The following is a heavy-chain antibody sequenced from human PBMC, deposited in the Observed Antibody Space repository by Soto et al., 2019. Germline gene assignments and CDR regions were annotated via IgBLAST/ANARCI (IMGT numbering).Heavy chain of an antibody. CDR3: ARSASYDFWSGYYSSSFHP. V-gene: IGHV4-31*03. Sequence: QVQLQESGPRLVNPSQTLSLTCTVSAGSISSGGYYWSWIRQHPGKGLEGVWYIDYSGSTYYNPSLKSRVTTSVDTSENQFSLKLSCVTAADTAVYYWARSASYDFWSGYYSSSFHPWGEGTLVTVSS. CDR2: IDYSGST. J-gene: IGHJ5*02. CDR1: AGSISSGGYY. D-gene: IGHD3-3*01.